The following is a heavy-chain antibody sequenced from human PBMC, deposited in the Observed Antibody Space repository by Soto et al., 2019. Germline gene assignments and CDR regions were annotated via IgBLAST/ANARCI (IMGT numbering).Heavy chain of an antibody. J-gene: IGHJ6*02. D-gene: IGHD6-19*01. CDR3: ARWGQWLDSYYGMDV. CDR2: IYYSGST. CDR1: GGSISSYY. V-gene: IGHV4-59*01. Sequence: PSETLSLTCTVSGGSISSYYWSWIRQPPGKGLEWIGYIYYSGSTNYNPSLKSRVTISVDTSKNQFSLKLSSVTAADTAVYYCARWGQWLDSYYGMDVWGQGTTVTVSS.